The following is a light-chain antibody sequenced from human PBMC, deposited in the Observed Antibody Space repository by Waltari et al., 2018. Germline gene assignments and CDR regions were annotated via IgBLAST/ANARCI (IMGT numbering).Light chain of an antibody. Sequence: ETLMTQSPATLSVSPGERATISFRASQSIGRNLAWYQQKPGQAPKLLIYGASTRAAGVPIRFSGSGSGTEFTLTINSLQSEDFAVYYCQQFNDWPPYTFGQGTKLELK. CDR2: GAS. CDR1: QSIGRN. V-gene: IGKV3-15*01. CDR3: QQFNDWPPYT. J-gene: IGKJ2*01.